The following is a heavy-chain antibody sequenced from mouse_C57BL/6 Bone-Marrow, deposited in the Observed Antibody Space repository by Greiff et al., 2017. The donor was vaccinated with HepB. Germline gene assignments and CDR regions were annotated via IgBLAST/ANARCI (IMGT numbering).Heavy chain of an antibody. Sequence: VQLQQPGAELVKPGASVKLSCKASGYTFTSYWMQWVKQRPGQGLEWIGEIDPSDSYTNYNQKFKGKATLTVDTSSSTAYMQLSSLTSEDSAVYYCAMSPLFTDWGTGTTVTVSS. D-gene: IGHD1-1*01. CDR3: AMSPLFTD. J-gene: IGHJ1*03. V-gene: IGHV1-50*01. CDR2: IDPSDSYT. CDR1: GYTFTSYW.